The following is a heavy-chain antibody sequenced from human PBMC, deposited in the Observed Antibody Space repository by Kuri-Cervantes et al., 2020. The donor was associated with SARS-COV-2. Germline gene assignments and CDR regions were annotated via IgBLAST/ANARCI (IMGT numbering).Heavy chain of an antibody. CDR2: IYYSGST. J-gene: IGHJ6*02. V-gene: IGHV4-59*01. CDR1: GCSISSYY. D-gene: IGHD2-15*01. Sequence: ESLKISCTVSGCSISSYYWSWIRQLPGKGLEWIGYIYYSGSTNYNPSLKSRVTISVDTSKNQFSLKLSSVTAADTAVYYCARGDCSGGSCYGMDGWGQGTKVTVSS. CDR3: ARGDCSGGSCYGMDG.